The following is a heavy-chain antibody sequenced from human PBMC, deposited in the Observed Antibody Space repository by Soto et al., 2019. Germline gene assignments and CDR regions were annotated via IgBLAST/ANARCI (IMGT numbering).Heavy chain of an antibody. Sequence: PAGSLRLSCAASGFSFSSYWLSWARQAPGKGLQWVGNINRDGNEKYYVDSLKGRFTISRDNAENSLYLQMNTLRAEDTAVYYCSRAPDGSGSYYYFDGWGQGTLVTVSS. D-gene: IGHD3-22*01. J-gene: IGHJ4*02. CDR1: GFSFSSYW. CDR2: INRDGNEK. CDR3: SRAPDGSGSYYYFDG. V-gene: IGHV3-7*03.